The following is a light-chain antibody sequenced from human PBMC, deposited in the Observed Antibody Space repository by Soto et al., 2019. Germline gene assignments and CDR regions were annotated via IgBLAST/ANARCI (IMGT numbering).Light chain of an antibody. CDR2: AAS. Sequence: EIVMTQSPATLSVSPGDGATLSCRASQSISSHLGWYQQKPGQAPRLLIYAASIRATGVPDRFSGSGSGAEFTLSISSLQSEDFAVYYCQQYNQWPKTFGRGTKLEIK. CDR3: QQYNQWPKT. J-gene: IGKJ1*01. V-gene: IGKV3-15*01. CDR1: QSISSH.